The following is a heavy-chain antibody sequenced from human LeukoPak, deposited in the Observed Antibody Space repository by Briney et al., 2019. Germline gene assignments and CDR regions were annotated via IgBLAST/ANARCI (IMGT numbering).Heavy chain of an antibody. CDR3: ARVASAYDGSGFFDY. CDR2: IYSGGTT. CDR1: GFSFISYG. D-gene: IGHD3-22*01. J-gene: IGHJ4*02. V-gene: IGHV3-66*01. Sequence: PGGSLRLSCATSGFSFISYGMHWVRQAPGKGLEYVSVIYSGGTTHYADSVKGRFTISRDNAKNTLFLQMNTLRAGDTAVYYCARVASAYDGSGFFDYWGQGTLVTVSS.